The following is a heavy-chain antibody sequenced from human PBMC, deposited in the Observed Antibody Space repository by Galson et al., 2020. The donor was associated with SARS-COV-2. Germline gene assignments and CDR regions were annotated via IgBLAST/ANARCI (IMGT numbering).Heavy chain of an antibody. CDR2: IYYSVRT. CDR3: ARGSQWSSGWYRVRDCYCGMGV. V-gene: IGHV4-39*07. D-gene: IGHD6-13*01. J-gene: IGHJ6*02. Sequence: SETLSLTCTVSGAPISSSSYYWGWIRQPPGKGLEWIGSIYYSVRTYYNPSRNSRVTIPVDTSKHQFSLELSSVTATDTAVYYCARGSQWSSGWYRVRDCYCGMGVGGQGTTVPGSS. CDR1: GAPISSSSYY.